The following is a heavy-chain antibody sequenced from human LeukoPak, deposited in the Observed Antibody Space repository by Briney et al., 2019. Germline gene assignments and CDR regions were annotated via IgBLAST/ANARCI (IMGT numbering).Heavy chain of an antibody. CDR1: GFTFSSYA. V-gene: IGHV3-23*01. J-gene: IGHJ4*02. CDR2: ISGSGGST. CDR3: AKETLHRDYYDSSGPYYFDY. Sequence: GGSLRLSCAASGFTFSSYAMSWVRQAPGKGLEWVSAISGSGGSTYYADSVKGRFTISRDNSKNTLYLQMNSLRAEDTAVYYCAKETLHRDYYDSSGPYYFDYWSQGTLVTVSS. D-gene: IGHD3-22*01.